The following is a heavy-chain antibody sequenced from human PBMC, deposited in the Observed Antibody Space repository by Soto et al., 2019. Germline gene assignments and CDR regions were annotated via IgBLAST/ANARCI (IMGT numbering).Heavy chain of an antibody. D-gene: IGHD3-10*01. CDR2: IRSKAYGGTT. J-gene: IGHJ5*02. CDR3: TRSVPMVRGVIWFDP. Sequence: GGSLRLSCTASGFTFGDYAMSWFRQAPGKGLEWVGFIRSKAYGGTTEYAASVKGRFTISRDDSKSIAYLQMNSLKTEDTAVYYCTRSVPMVRGVIWFDPWGQGTLVTVSS. V-gene: IGHV3-49*03. CDR1: GFTFGDYA.